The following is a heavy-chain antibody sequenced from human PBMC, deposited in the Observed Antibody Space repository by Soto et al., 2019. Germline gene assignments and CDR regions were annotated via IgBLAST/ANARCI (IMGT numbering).Heavy chain of an antibody. J-gene: IGHJ4*02. Sequence: PSETLSLACTVSGGSISSGGYDWSWIRQHPGKGLEWIGYIYYSGSTYYNPSLKSRVTISVDTSKNQFSLKLSSVTAADTAVYYCARAAAAGTDFDYWGQGTLVTVSS. CDR1: GGSISSGGYD. CDR2: IYYSGST. CDR3: ARAAAAGTDFDY. D-gene: IGHD6-13*01. V-gene: IGHV4-31*03.